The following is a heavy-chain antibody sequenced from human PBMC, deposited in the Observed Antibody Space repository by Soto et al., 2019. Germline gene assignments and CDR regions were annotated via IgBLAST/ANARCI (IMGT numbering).Heavy chain of an antibody. D-gene: IGHD6-19*01. Sequence: QVQLVQSGAEVKKPGASVKVSCKASGYTFTSYGISWVRQAPGQGLEWMGWISAYNGNTNYAQKLQGRVTMTTDTATSTAYMELRSLRSDDTAVYYCARFAVAVAGTHHGTDMDVWGQGTTVTVSS. CDR1: GYTFTSYG. V-gene: IGHV1-18*01. CDR2: ISAYNGNT. CDR3: ARFAVAVAGTHHGTDMDV. J-gene: IGHJ6*02.